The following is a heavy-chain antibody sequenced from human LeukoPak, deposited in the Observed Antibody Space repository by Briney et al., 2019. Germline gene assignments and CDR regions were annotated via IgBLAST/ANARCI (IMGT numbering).Heavy chain of an antibody. J-gene: IGHJ5*01. CDR1: GFTFSSYS. Sequence: GGSLRLSCAASGFTFSSYSMNWVRQAPGKGLEWVSSISSSSSYIYYADSVKGRFTISRDNAKNSLYLQMNSLRAEDTAVYYCAREMEMVRGVIKDSWGQGTLVTVSS. CDR2: ISSSSSYI. D-gene: IGHD3-10*01. V-gene: IGHV3-21*01. CDR3: AREMEMVRGVIKDS.